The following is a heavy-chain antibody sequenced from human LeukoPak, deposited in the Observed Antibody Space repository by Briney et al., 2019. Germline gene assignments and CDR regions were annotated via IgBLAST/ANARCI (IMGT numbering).Heavy chain of an antibody. J-gene: IGHJ4*02. V-gene: IGHV3-53*01. CDR2: IHSGGTT. D-gene: IGHD1-26*01. Sequence: PGGSLRLSCAASGFTVSSYHLTWVRQAPGKGLEWVSTIHSGGTTYYADSVKGRFTISRDSSKNTLYLQMNSLRAEDTAIYYCAKGHSGNYRVDYWGQGTLVTVSS. CDR3: AKGHSGNYRVDY. CDR1: GFTVSSYH.